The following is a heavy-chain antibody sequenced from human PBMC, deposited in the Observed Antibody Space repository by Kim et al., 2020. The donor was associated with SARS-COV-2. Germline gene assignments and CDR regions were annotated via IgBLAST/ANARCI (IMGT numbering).Heavy chain of an antibody. D-gene: IGHD1-26*01. CDR2: ISSSSSTI. CDR3: ARDHPLIVGATRFDY. V-gene: IGHV3-48*02. Sequence: GGSLRLSCAASGFTFSSYSMNWVRQAPGKGLEWVSYISSSSSTIYYADSVKGRFTISRDNAKNSLYLQMNSLRDEDTAVYYCARDHPLIVGATRFDYWGQGTLVTVSS. CDR1: GFTFSSYS. J-gene: IGHJ4*02.